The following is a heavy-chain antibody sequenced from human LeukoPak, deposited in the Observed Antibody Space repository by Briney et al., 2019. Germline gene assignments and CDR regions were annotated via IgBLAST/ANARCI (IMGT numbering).Heavy chain of an antibody. V-gene: IGHV1-2*02. D-gene: IGHD3-22*01. J-gene: IGHJ4*02. CDR2: INPNSGGT. CDR3: ERDPRMIRGSVGDY. CDR1: GYTFTRYY. Sequence: ASVKGSCKASGYTFTRYYMHWVRQAPGQGLEWKGWINPNSGGTNYAQKFQGRVNMNRDTYISTAYMELSRLRSDDTAVYYCERDPRMIRGSVGDYWGQGTLVTVSS.